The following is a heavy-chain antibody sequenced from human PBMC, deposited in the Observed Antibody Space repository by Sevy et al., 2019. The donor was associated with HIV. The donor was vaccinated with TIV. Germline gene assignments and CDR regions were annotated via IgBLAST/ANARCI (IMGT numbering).Heavy chain of an antibody. J-gene: IGHJ4*02. Sequence: GGSLRLSCAASGFTFSSYGMHWVRQAPGKGLEWVAFVEFDGKIKNYVDSVKGRFTISRDNSKNTIFLQMHNLRTEDTAVYYCTKDHCSGASGYRGRFDFWGQGTLVTVSS. CDR2: VEFDGKIK. D-gene: IGHD2-15*01. CDR3: TKDHCSGASGYRGRFDF. V-gene: IGHV3-30*02. CDR1: GFTFSSYG.